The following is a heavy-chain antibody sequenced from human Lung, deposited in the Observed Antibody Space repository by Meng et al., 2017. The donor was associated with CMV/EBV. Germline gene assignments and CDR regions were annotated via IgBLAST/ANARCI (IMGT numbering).Heavy chain of an antibody. V-gene: IGHV7-4-1*02. CDR2: INTNTGSP. D-gene: IGHD2/OR15-2a*01. Sequence: QWLLVHLGSGLTKPWASVKLSGTSSGSYISICAMNWVRQSPGQGLEWLGWINTNTGSPSYAQDLTGQFVISWDTSVSTAYLQISGLKAEDTALYYCARGSGDCGSTTCSTFDYWGQGSLVTVSS. CDR3: ARGSGDCGSTTCSTFDY. CDR1: GSYISICA. J-gene: IGHJ4*02.